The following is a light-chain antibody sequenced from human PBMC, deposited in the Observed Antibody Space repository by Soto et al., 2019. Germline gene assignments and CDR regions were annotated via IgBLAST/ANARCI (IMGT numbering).Light chain of an antibody. J-gene: IGLJ1*01. Sequence: QSVLTQPPSVSGAPGQRVTISCTGSSSNIGAGYDVHWYQQLPGTAPKLLIHGNSNRPSGVPDRFSGSKSGTSASLAITGLQAEDEDDYSGQSSDSSLSGYYVFGTGTKVTVL. CDR1: SSNIGAGYD. CDR3: QSSDSSLSGYYV. CDR2: GNS. V-gene: IGLV1-40*01.